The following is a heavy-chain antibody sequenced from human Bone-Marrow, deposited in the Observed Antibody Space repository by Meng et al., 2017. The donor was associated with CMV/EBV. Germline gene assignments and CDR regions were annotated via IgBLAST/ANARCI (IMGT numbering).Heavy chain of an antibody. CDR3: AVMTTVTTGPILDWYFDL. CDR1: GYTFTGYY. CDR2: INPNSGGT. J-gene: IGHJ2*01. D-gene: IGHD4-11*01. Sequence: ASVKVSCKASGYTFTGYYMHWVRQAPGQGLEWMGWINPNSGGTNYAQKFQGRVTMTRDTSISTAYMELSRLRSDDTAVYYCAVMTTVTTGPILDWYFDLWGRGTLVTVPS. V-gene: IGHV1-2*02.